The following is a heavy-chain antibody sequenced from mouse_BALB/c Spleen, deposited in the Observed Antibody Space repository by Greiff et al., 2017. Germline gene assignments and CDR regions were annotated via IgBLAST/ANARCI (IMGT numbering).Heavy chain of an antibody. D-gene: IGHD1-1*01. CDR1: GYSITSDYA. CDR3: ARGEGYYYGFDY. V-gene: IGHV3-2*02. Sequence: EVKLQESGPGLVKPSQSLSLTCTVTGYSITSDYAWNWIRQFPGNKLEWMGYISYSGSTSYNPSLKSRISITRDTSKNQFFLQLNSVTTEDTATYYCARGEGYYYGFDYWGQGTTLTVSS. CDR2: ISYSGST. J-gene: IGHJ2*01.